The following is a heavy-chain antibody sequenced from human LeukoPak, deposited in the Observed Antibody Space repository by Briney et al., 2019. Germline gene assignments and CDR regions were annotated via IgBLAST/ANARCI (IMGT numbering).Heavy chain of an antibody. CDR1: GGSISSDNYY. Sequence: PSETLSLTCTVSGGSISSDNYYWFWVRQYPGKGLEWIGCISYSGSTYYNPSLKSRVSISVDTSKNQFSLKLSSVTAADTAVYYCARGIAAGYDAFDIWGQGTMVTVSS. CDR2: ISYSGST. J-gene: IGHJ3*02. CDR3: ARGIAAGYDAFDI. D-gene: IGHD6-25*01. V-gene: IGHV4-31*03.